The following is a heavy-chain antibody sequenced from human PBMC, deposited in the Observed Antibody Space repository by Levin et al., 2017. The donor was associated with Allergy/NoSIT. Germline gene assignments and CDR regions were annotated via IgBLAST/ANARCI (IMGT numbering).Heavy chain of an antibody. D-gene: IGHD2-2*01. CDR1: GGTFSSYT. CDR3: ARQALVVPAANLAN. CDR2: IIPILGIA. Sequence: ASVKVSCKASGGTFSSYTISWVRQAPGQGLEWMGRIIPILGIANYAQKFQGRVTITADKSTSTAYMELSSLRSEDTAVYYCARQALVVPAANLANWGQGTLVTVSS. V-gene: IGHV1-69*02. J-gene: IGHJ4*02.